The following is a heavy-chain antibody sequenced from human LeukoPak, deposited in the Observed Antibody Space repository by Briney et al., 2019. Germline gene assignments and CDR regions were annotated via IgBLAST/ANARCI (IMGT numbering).Heavy chain of an antibody. D-gene: IGHD3-16*01. CDR3: ARDGGGDQSPAKYYYYYYMDV. Sequence: SVKVSCKASGGTFSSYAISWVRQAPGQGLEWMGGIIPIFGTANYAQKFQGRVTITADESTSTAYMELSSLRSEDTAVYYCARDGGGDQSPAKYYYYYYMDVWGKETTVTISS. V-gene: IGHV1-69*13. CDR2: IIPIFGTA. CDR1: GGTFSSYA. J-gene: IGHJ6*03.